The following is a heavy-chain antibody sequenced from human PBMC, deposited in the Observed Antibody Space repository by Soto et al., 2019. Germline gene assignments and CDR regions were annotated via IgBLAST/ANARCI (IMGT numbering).Heavy chain of an antibody. V-gene: IGHV3-30*18. J-gene: IGHJ4*02. CDR3: AKGPLLDY. Sequence: QVQLVESGGGVVQPGRSLRLSCAASGFTFSSYGMHWVRQAPGKGLEWGAVISYDGINKYYADSVKGRFTISRDNSKNTLYLQMNSLRAEDTAVYYCAKGPLLDYWGQGTLVTVSS. CDR2: ISYDGINK. CDR1: GFTFSSYG.